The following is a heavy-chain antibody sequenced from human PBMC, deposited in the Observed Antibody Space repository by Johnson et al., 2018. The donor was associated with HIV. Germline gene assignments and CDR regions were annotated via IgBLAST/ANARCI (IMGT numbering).Heavy chain of an antibody. Sequence: VHLVESGGGLVKPGGSLRLSCAASGFTFSNAWMSWVRQAPGKGLEWVGRIKSKTDGGTTDYAAPVKGRFTISRDDSKNTLYLQMNSLKTEDTAVYYWTTSRWDYGGSFDIWGQGTMVTVSS. V-gene: IGHV3-15*01. D-gene: IGHD4-23*01. J-gene: IGHJ3*02. CDR2: IKSKTDGGTT. CDR3: TTSRWDYGGSFDI. CDR1: GFTFSNAW.